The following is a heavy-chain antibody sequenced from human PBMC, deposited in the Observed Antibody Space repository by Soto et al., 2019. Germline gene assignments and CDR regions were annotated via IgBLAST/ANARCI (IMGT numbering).Heavy chain of an antibody. CDR3: ARDGGLTSGYALEI. V-gene: IGHV4-31*03. Sequence: QVQLKESGPGLVKPSQTLTLTCTVSGGSISNDAHYWNWIRQVPGKGLEWIGNIHAGGTTSYYPSLRSRVSISIDASRKQFSLKVTSATAADTAVYFCARDGGLTSGYALEIWGQGTVVTVSS. CDR1: GGSISNDAHY. D-gene: IGHD3-22*01. J-gene: IGHJ3*02. CDR2: IHAGGTT.